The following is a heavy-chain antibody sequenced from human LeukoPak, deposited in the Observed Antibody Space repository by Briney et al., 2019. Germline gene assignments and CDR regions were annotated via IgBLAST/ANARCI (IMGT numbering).Heavy chain of an antibody. CDR1: GGSISSYY. V-gene: IGHV4-59*01. J-gene: IGHJ3*02. Sequence: PSETLSLTCTVSGGSISSYYWSWIRQPPGKGLEWIGYIYYSGSTNYNPSLKSRVTISVDTSKNQFSLKLSSVTAADTAVYYCARVKSGSWYWAFDIWGQGTMVTVSS. D-gene: IGHD6-13*01. CDR2: IYYSGST. CDR3: ARVKSGSWYWAFDI.